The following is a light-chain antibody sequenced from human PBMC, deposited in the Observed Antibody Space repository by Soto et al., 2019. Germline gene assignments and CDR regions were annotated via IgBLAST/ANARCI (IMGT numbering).Light chain of an antibody. V-gene: IGKV3-15*01. Sequence: IVMTQSPATLSLSPGERATLSCRANQSVSSYLAWYQQKPGQAPRLLIYGASTRATGIPARFSGSGSGTEFTLTISSLQSEDIAVYYCQQYFPWPPEAFGRGTKVEIK. CDR2: GAS. CDR3: QQYFPWPPEA. J-gene: IGKJ1*01. CDR1: QSVSSY.